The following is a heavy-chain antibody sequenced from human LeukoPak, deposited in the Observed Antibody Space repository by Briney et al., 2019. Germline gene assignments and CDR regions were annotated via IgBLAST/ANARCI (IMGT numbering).Heavy chain of an antibody. CDR1: GYTFPDYY. CDR2: VDPEDGET. Sequence: ASVKISCKVSGYTFPDYYMHWVQQAPGKELEWMGLVDPEDGETIYAEKFQGRVTITADTSTDTAYMELSSLRSEDTAVYYCATVGGSYSDYWGQGTLVTVSS. CDR3: ATVGGSYSDY. J-gene: IGHJ4*02. V-gene: IGHV1-69-2*01. D-gene: IGHD1-26*01.